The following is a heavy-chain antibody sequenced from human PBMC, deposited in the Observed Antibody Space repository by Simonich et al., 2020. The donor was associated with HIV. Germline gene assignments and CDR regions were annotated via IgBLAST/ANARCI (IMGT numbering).Heavy chain of an antibody. D-gene: IGHD3-10*01. CDR3: ARRGAVSSGSPRYFDS. CDR2: IYYSGPT. CDR1: GGSFSGYY. Sequence: QLQLQQWGAGLLKPSETLYLTCAVYGGSFSGYYWSWIRQPPGKGLECIGSIYYSGPTYSNPSLRSLISISVDTSKNQFSLKLTSVTAADTAVYYCARRGAVSSGSPRYFDSWGHGTLVTVSS. J-gene: IGHJ4*01. V-gene: IGHV4-34*01.